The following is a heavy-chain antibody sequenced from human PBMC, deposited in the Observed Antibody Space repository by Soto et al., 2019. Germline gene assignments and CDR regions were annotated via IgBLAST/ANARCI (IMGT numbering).Heavy chain of an antibody. J-gene: IGHJ4*02. D-gene: IGHD3-3*01. CDR3: DRAPVGLDTISYFDY. V-gene: IGHV4-30-4*01. Sequence: ILALTSTDSGDSVSSVGFYWAWLRRPRGKGLEWIGYIYNGGSTYYRPSLESRMHMSLDATRNHYSLKLTSVTAADTVVYFCDRAPVGLDTISYFDYWGQGKLVTVSS. CDR2: IYNGGST. CDR1: GDSVSSVGFY.